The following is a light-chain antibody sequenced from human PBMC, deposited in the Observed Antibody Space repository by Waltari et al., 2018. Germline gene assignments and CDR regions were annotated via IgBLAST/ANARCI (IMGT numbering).Light chain of an antibody. CDR1: QSINNY. J-gene: IGKJ4*01. CDR2: GAF. CDR3: QPSYRSPHT. Sequence: DIQMTQSPSSLSASVGDRVTITCRASQSINNYLNWYQHKPGKAPKLLIYGAFNLQTGVPSRFSGRGSGTDLTLTIYSLQPEDFATYYCQPSYRSPHTFGGGTKVEIK. V-gene: IGKV1-39*01.